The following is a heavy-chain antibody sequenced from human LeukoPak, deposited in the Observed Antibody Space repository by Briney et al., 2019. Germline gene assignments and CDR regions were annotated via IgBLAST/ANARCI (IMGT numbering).Heavy chain of an antibody. CDR1: GFTFSNYA. Sequence: GGSLRLSCAASGFTFSNYAMSWVRQAPGKGLEWVSAILGSGGSTYYADSVKGRFTVSRDNSKSTLYLQMNSLRAEDTALYYCAKWGDYDVLTGYYVPGYWGQGTLVTVSS. D-gene: IGHD3-9*01. J-gene: IGHJ4*02. CDR2: ILGSGGST. CDR3: AKWGDYDVLTGYYVPGY. V-gene: IGHV3-23*01.